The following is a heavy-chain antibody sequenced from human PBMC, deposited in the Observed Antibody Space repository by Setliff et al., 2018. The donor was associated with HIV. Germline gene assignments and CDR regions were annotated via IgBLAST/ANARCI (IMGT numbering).Heavy chain of an antibody. CDR2: INHSGST. CDR1: GGSFSDYF. Sequence: PSETLSLTCAVYGGSFSDYFWSWIRQFPGKGLEWIGEINHSGSTKYNPSLKSRVSMSVDTSKNQFSLRLSSVTGADTAAYFCARSYNGVPYTWGQGMLVTVSS. CDR3: ARSYNGVPYT. D-gene: IGHD2-8*01. J-gene: IGHJ5*02. V-gene: IGHV4-34*01.